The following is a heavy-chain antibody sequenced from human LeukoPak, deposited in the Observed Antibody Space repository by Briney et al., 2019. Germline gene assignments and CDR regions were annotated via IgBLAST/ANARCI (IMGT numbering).Heavy chain of an antibody. Sequence: SETLSLTCTVSGDSMSDYFWTWIRQPPGKGLEWIGYIYNSGSTNYNPSLKSRVTISVDTSKNQFSLKLTSVTAADTAVYYCARVYYSSSYDYWYFDLWGRGTLVTVSS. J-gene: IGHJ2*01. D-gene: IGHD6-13*01. CDR2: IYNSGST. CDR3: ARVYYSSSYDYWYFDL. V-gene: IGHV4-59*01. CDR1: GDSMSDYF.